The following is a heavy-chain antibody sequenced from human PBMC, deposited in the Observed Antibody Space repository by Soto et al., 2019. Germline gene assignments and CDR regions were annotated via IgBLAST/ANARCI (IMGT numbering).Heavy chain of an antibody. CDR3: ASITMVRGVIFSY. J-gene: IGHJ4*02. V-gene: IGHV4-59*08. D-gene: IGHD3-10*01. CDR2: IYYSGST. Sequence: SETLSLTCTVSGGSISSYYWSWIRQPPGKGLEWIGYIYYSGSTNYNPSLKSRVTISVDTSKNQFSLKLSSVTAADTAVYYCASITMVRGVIFSYWGQGALVTVSS. CDR1: GGSISSYY.